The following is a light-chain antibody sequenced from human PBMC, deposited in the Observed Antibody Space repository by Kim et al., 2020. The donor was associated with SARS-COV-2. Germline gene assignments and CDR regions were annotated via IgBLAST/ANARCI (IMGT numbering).Light chain of an antibody. Sequence: PGKTARITCGGNNIGSKSVHWYQRKPGQAPVLVIYYDSDRPSGIPERFSGSNSGNTATLTISRVEAGDEADYYCQVWDSSSDLNWVFGGGTQLTVL. CDR1: NIGSKS. J-gene: IGLJ3*02. CDR3: QVWDSSSDLNWV. V-gene: IGLV3-21*04. CDR2: YDS.